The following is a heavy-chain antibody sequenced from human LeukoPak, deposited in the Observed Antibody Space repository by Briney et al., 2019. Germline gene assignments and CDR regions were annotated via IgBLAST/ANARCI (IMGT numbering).Heavy chain of an antibody. Sequence: SETLSLTCTVSGGSISSYYWSWIRQPPGKGLEWIGYIYYSGSTNYNPSLKSRVTISVDTSKNQFSLKLSPVTAADTAVYYCARARGSYDLDAFDIWGQGTMVTVSS. D-gene: IGHD1-26*01. CDR1: GGSISSYY. J-gene: IGHJ3*02. V-gene: IGHV4-59*12. CDR3: ARARGSYDLDAFDI. CDR2: IYYSGST.